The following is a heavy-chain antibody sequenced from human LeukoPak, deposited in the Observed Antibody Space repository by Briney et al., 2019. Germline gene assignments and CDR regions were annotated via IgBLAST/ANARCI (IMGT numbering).Heavy chain of an antibody. Sequence: ASVKVSCKPSGYTFTSYDINWVRQATGQGLEWMGWMTLHSGKTGYAQKFQGRVTITRNISISTAYLELSSLRSGDTAVYYCARDGLTGDCGGWFDPWGQGTLVTVSS. J-gene: IGHJ5*02. CDR1: GYTFTSYD. D-gene: IGHD7-27*01. CDR3: ARDGLTGDCGGWFDP. CDR2: MTLHSGKT. V-gene: IGHV1-8*01.